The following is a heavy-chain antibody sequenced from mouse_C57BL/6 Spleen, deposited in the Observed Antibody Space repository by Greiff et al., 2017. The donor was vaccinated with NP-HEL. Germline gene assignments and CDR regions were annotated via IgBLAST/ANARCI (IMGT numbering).Heavy chain of an antibody. CDR1: GFTFSDYG. D-gene: IGHD2-4*01. V-gene: IGHV5-17*01. CDR2: ISSGSSTI. J-gene: IGHJ3*01. CDR3: ATLYYDYDEGLAY. Sequence: EVQRVESGGGLVKPGGSPKLSCAASGFTFSDYGMHWVRQAPEKGLEWVAYISSGSSTIYYADTVKGRFTISRDNAKNTLFLQMTSLRSEDTAMYYCATLYYDYDEGLAYWGQGTLVTVSA.